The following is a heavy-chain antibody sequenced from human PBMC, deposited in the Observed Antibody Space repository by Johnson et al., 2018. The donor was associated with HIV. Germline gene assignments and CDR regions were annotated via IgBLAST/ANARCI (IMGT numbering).Heavy chain of an antibody. J-gene: IGHJ3*02. V-gene: IGHV3-30-3*01. CDR3: ARDVTAGNDAFNI. Sequence: VQLVESGGGVVQPGRSLRLSCAASGFTFSSYAMHWVRQAPGKGLEWVAVISYDGSNKYYADSVKGRFTISRDNSKNTLYLQMNSLRAEDTAVYYCARDVTAGNDAFNIWGQGTMVTVSS. CDR1: GFTFSSYA. CDR2: ISYDGSNK. D-gene: IGHD1-1*01.